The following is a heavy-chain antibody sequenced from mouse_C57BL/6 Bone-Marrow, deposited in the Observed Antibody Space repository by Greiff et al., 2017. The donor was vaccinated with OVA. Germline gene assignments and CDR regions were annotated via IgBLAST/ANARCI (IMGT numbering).Heavy chain of an antibody. CDR1: GYTFTDYY. CDR2: INPYNGGT. V-gene: IGHV1-19*01. J-gene: IGHJ2*01. Sequence: VQLQQSGPVLVKPGASVKMSCKASGYTFTDYYMNWVKQSHGKSLEWIGVINPYNGGTSYNQKFKGKATLTVDKSSSTAYMELNSLTSEDSADYYCARLGIYYGSSYGGYFDYWGQGTTLTVSS. D-gene: IGHD1-1*01. CDR3: ARLGIYYGSSYGGYFDY.